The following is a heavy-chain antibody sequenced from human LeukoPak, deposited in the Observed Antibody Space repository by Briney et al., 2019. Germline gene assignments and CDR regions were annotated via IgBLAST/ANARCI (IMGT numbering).Heavy chain of an antibody. CDR2: FDPEDGET. CDR3: ATALTYRPLRYSSGLHY. Sequence: ASVKVSCKVSGYTLTELSMHWVRQAPGKGLEWMGGFDPEDGETIYAQKFQGRVTMTEDTSTDTAYMELSSLRSEDTAVYYCATALTYRPLRYSSGLHYWGQGTLVTVSS. CDR1: GYTLTELS. J-gene: IGHJ4*02. D-gene: IGHD6-19*01. V-gene: IGHV1-24*01.